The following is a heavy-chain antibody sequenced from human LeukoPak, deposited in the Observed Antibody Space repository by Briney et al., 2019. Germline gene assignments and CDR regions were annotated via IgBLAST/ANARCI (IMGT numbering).Heavy chain of an antibody. J-gene: IGHJ3*01. Sequence: SETLSLTCTVSGGSTSDNDFYWGWIRQPPGKGLEWIGSIYFSGTTYYAPALKSRVTIFVDISKNQFSLKLSSVTTADMSTYYCARNFGEGFDVWGQGTMVTVSS. V-gene: IGHV4-39*01. CDR3: ARNFGEGFDV. CDR1: GGSTSDNDFY. CDR2: IYFSGTT. D-gene: IGHD3-16*01.